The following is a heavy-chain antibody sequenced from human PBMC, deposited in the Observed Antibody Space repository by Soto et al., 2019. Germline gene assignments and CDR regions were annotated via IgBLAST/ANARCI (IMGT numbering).Heavy chain of an antibody. CDR2: ISAHNGNT. CDR1: GYAFTTYG. D-gene: IGHD1-1*01. Sequence: QVHLVQSGAEVKKPGASVKVSCKGSGYAFTTYGITWVRQAPGQGLEWMGWISAHNGNTNYAQKLQGRVTVTRDTSTSTAYMELMGLRSDDTAVYYCARGRYGDYWGQRALVTDSS. V-gene: IGHV1-18*01. CDR3: ARGRYGDY. J-gene: IGHJ4*02.